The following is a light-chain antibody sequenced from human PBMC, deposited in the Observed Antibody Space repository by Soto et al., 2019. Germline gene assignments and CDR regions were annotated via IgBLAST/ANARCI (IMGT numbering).Light chain of an antibody. J-gene: IGKJ5*01. CDR3: QQYGTSEII. V-gene: IGKV3-20*01. CDR1: QTGNNNY. CDR2: DTS. Sequence: IVLTQSPGTLSLSPGERATLSCRASQTGNNNYLAWYQVKPGQAPRLLIYDTSSRATGIPDRFSGSGSGTDFTLTITRLEPEDFAVFYCQQYGTSEIIFGQGTRLEIK.